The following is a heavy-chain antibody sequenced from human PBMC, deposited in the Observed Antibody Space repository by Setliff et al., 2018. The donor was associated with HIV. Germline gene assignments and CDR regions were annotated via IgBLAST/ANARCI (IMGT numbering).Heavy chain of an antibody. V-gene: IGHV4-38-2*02. Sequence: PSETLSLTCTVSGYSISSGYYWGWIRQPPGKGLEWIGSIYHSGSTYYNPSLKSRVTISVDTSKNQFSLKLSSVTAADTAVYYCARQQHSSDLKIWNYWGQGTLVTVSS. CDR2: IYHSGST. CDR1: GYSISSGYY. CDR3: ARQQHSSDLKIWNY. J-gene: IGHJ4*02. D-gene: IGHD6-13*01.